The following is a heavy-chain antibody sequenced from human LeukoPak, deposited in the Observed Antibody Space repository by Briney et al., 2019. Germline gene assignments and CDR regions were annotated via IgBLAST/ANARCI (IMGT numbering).Heavy chain of an antibody. CDR1: GYTFTSYD. J-gene: IGHJ6*03. CDR3: ARLPMISPGYMDV. Sequence: ASVTVSCKASGYTFTSYDINWVRQAPGQGLEWMGWMNPNSGNTGYAQKFQGRVTMTRNTSISTAYMELSSLRSDDTAVYYCARLPMISPGYMDVWGKGTTVTVSS. CDR2: MNPNSGNT. D-gene: IGHD3-22*01. V-gene: IGHV1-8*01.